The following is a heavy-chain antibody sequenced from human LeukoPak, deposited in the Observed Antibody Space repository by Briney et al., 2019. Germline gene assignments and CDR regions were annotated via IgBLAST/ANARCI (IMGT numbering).Heavy chain of an antibody. CDR2: MYYSRST. J-gene: IGHJ3*02. Sequence: SETLSLTCTVSGGSISSSNWRWGWIRQPPGKGLEVIVSMYYSRSTYYNPSLKSRVTISVDTSKNQFSLKLGSVTAADTAVYDCARHGPPITSEYRPPYGAVDIWGQGTTVIVSS. CDR3: ARHGPPITSEYRPPYGAVDI. D-gene: IGHD2/OR15-2a*01. V-gene: IGHV4-39*01. CDR1: GGSISSSNWR.